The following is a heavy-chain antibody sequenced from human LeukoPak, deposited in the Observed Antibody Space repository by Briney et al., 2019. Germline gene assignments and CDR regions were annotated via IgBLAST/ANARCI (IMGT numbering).Heavy chain of an antibody. Sequence: GGSLRLSCAASGFTFDDYGMSWVRQAPGKGLEWVAGIKWNGGSTGYADSVKGRFTISRDNAKNSLYLQMNSLRAEDTALYYCARGGAAARQKGFNYYYYYMDVWGKGTTVTVSS. CDR3: ARGGAAARQKGFNYYYYYMDV. V-gene: IGHV3-20*04. CDR1: GFTFDDYG. D-gene: IGHD6-13*01. CDR2: IKWNGGST. J-gene: IGHJ6*03.